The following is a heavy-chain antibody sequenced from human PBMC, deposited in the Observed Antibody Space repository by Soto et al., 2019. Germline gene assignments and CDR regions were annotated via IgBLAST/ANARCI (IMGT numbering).Heavy chain of an antibody. Sequence: SGPTLVNPTQTLTLTCTFSGFSLSTNGVNVGWIRQPPGKALEWLALIYWDDDKRYSPSLKGRLTITKDTSKKQVGLTMTNMEPVDTATYYCAHRRYIVCFDPSGQGTLVIVSS. V-gene: IGHV2-5*02. D-gene: IGHD5-12*01. CDR1: GFSLSTNGVN. CDR2: IYWDDDK. CDR3: AHRRYIVCFDP. J-gene: IGHJ5*02.